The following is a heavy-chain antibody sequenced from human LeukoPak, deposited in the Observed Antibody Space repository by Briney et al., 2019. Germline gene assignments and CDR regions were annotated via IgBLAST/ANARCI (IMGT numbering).Heavy chain of an antibody. V-gene: IGHV1-46*01. Sequence: ASVKVSCKASGYTFTSYYMHWVRQAPGQGLEWMGIINPSGGSTSYAQKFQGRVTMTRDTSTSTVYMELSSLRSEDTAVYYCARAYGSGSYRGSDWFDPWGQGTLVTVSS. D-gene: IGHD3-10*01. J-gene: IGHJ5*02. CDR3: ARAYGSGSYRGSDWFDP. CDR2: INPSGGST. CDR1: GYTFTSYY.